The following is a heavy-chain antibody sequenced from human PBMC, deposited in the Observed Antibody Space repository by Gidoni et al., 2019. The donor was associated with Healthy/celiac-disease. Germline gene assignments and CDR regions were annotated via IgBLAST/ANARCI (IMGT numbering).Heavy chain of an antibody. CDR3: ARGVNIYYYGSGITSSYFDN. CDR2: SNH. CDR1: GGSFSGYY. D-gene: IGHD3-10*01. J-gene: IGHJ4*02. Sequence: QVQLQQWGAGLLKPSETLSHTCAVYGGSFSGYYWRWIRQSPGKGLEWIGESNHSRVTISVDTSKNQFSLKLSSVTAADTAVYYCARGVNIYYYGSGITSSYFDNWGQGTLVTVSS. V-gene: IGHV4-34*01.